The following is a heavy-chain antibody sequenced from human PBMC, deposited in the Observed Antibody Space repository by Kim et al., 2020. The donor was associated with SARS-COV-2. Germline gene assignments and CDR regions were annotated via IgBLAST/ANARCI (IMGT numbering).Heavy chain of an antibody. CDR2: ISYDGSNK. D-gene: IGHD1-26*01. Sequence: GGSLRLSCAASGFTFSSYGMHWVRQAPGKGLEWVAVISYDGSNKYYADSVKGRFTISRDNSKNTLYLQMNSLRAEDTAVYYCANQPVKVGARSWGQGTLVTVSS. J-gene: IGHJ5*02. V-gene: IGHV3-30*18. CDR3: ANQPVKVGARS. CDR1: GFTFSSYG.